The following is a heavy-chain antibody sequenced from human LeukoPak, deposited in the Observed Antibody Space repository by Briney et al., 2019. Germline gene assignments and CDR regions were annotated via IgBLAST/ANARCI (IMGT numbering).Heavy chain of an antibody. D-gene: IGHD4-17*01. CDR3: ARRVTSNSFDY. CDR2: IDWDSDK. J-gene: IGHJ4*02. CDR1: GFSLSTTGMS. V-gene: IGHV2-70*11. Sequence: RESGPALVKPTQTLTLTCTFSGFSLSTTGMSVIWLRQPPGKAREWLARIDWDSDKYYSTSLKTRLTISKDTSKNQVVLTMTNVDPVDTATYYCARRVTSNSFDYWGQGTLVTVSS.